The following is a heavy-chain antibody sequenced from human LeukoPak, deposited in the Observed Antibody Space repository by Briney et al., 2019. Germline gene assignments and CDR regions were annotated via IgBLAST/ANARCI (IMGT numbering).Heavy chain of an antibody. V-gene: IGHV1-8*01. D-gene: IGHD2-21*01. CDR1: GYTFTSYD. J-gene: IGHJ6*02. Sequence: GASVKVSCKASGYTFTSYDINWVRQAPGQGLEWMGWMNPNSGNTGYAQKFQGRVTMTRNTSISTAYMELSSLRSEDTAVYYCARGYSLPSGMDVWGQGTTVTVSS. CDR3: ARGYSLPSGMDV. CDR2: MNPNSGNT.